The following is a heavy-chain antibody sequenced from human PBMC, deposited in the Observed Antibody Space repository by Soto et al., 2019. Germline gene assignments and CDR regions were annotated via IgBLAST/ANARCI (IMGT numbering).Heavy chain of an antibody. J-gene: IGHJ6*02. CDR1: GGSISSSSYY. Sequence: SETLSLTCTVSGGSISSSSYYWGWIRQPPGKGLEWIGSIYYSGSTYYNPSLKSRVTISVDTSKNQFSLKLSSVTAADTAVYYCARQENSSGGYYYYYGMDVWGQGTTVTV. CDR2: IYYSGST. V-gene: IGHV4-39*01. CDR3: ARQENSSGGYYYYYGMDV. D-gene: IGHD6-19*01.